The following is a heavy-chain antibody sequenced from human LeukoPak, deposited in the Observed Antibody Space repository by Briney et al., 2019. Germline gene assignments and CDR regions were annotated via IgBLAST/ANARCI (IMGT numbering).Heavy chain of an antibody. D-gene: IGHD3-22*01. Sequence: GGSLRLSCAASGFTVSSNYMSWVRQAPGKGLEWVSVIYSGGSTYYADSVKGRFTISRDNAKNSLYLQVNSLRAEDTAVYYCARVVMHYYDSSGYYYFDYWGQGTLVTVSS. CDR3: ARVVMHYYDSSGYYYFDY. J-gene: IGHJ4*02. V-gene: IGHV3-66*01. CDR1: GFTVSSNY. CDR2: IYSGGST.